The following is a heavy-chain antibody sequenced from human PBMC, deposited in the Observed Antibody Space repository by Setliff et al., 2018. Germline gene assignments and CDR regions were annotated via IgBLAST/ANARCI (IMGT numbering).Heavy chain of an antibody. V-gene: IGHV4-59*01. CDR1: SGSIINYY. J-gene: IGHJ6*03. CDR2: IKYDGTT. Sequence: SETLSLTCTVSSGSIINYYWSWIRQPPGRPLEWIGYIKYDGTTDYNPSLDSRVTMSVDTSKNQFSLKLKSVTAADTAMYYCARGCAAGACYSDYYYYMDVWGKGTTVNVS. CDR3: ARGCAAGACYSDYYYYMDV. D-gene: IGHD2-15*01.